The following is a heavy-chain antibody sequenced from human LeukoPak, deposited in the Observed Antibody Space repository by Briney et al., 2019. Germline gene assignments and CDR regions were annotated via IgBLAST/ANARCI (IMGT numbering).Heavy chain of an antibody. J-gene: IGHJ4*02. CDR2: ISGDGGST. D-gene: IGHD3-22*01. CDR3: AKDTSSGYPFDY. V-gene: IGHV3-43*02. CDR1: GFSFDEYA. Sequence: GGSLRLSCAASGFSFDEYAMHWVRQAPGKGLEWVSLISGDGGSTYYADSVKGRFTISRDNSKNSLYLQMNSLRTEDTALYYCAKDTSSGYPFDYWGQGTLVTVS.